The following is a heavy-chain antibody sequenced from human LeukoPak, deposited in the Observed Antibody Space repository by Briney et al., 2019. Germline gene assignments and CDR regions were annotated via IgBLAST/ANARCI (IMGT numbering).Heavy chain of an antibody. J-gene: IGHJ6*02. CDR3: ARAAVVAASPIYYYYYGMDV. Sequence: GGSLRLSCAASGFTFDDYAMHWVRQAPGKGLEWVSGISWNSGSIGYADSVKGRFTISRDNAKNSLYLQMNSLRAEDTAVYYCARAAVVAASPIYYYYYGMDVWGQGTTVTVSS. CDR1: GFTFDDYA. CDR2: ISWNSGSI. V-gene: IGHV3-9*01. D-gene: IGHD2-15*01.